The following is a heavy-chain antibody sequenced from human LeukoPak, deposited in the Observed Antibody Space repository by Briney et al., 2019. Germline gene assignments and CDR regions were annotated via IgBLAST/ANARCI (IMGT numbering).Heavy chain of an antibody. J-gene: IGHJ4*02. CDR3: ARDLDYDSSGYYNY. CDR2: IYYSGST. V-gene: IGHV4-39*07. CDR1: GGSISSSSYY. Sequence: SETLSLTCTVSGGSISSSSYYWGWIRQPPGKGLEWIGSIYYSGSTYYNPSLKSRVTISVDTSKNQFSLKLSSVTAADTAVYYCARDLDYDSSGYYNYWGQGTLVTVSS. D-gene: IGHD3-22*01.